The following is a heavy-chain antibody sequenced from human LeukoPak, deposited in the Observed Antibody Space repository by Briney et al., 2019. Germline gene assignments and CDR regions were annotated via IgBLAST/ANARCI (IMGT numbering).Heavy chain of an antibody. CDR3: ARDRPYTVTTPFDY. Sequence: GASVKVSCKACAYTFSSYDISWVRQDPGQGLEWMGWISAYTNYAQKFQGRVTMTRDTSISTAYMELSRLRSDDTAVYYCARDRPYTVTTPFDYWGQGTLVTVSS. CDR2: ISAYT. CDR1: AYTFSSYD. D-gene: IGHD4-11*01. V-gene: IGHV1-2*02. J-gene: IGHJ4*02.